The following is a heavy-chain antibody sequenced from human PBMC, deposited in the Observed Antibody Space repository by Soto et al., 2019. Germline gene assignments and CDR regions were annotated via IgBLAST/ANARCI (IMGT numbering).Heavy chain of an antibody. CDR2: IRSKANSYAT. J-gene: IGHJ5*02. Sequence: PGGSLRLSCAASGFTFSGSAMHWVRQASGKGLEWVGRIRSKANSYATAYAASVKGRFTISRDDSKNTAYLQMNSLKTEDTAVYYCSRFGYGDYTVAWGQGTLVTFSS. CDR3: SRFGYGDYTVA. D-gene: IGHD4-17*01. V-gene: IGHV3-73*01. CDR1: GFTFSGSA.